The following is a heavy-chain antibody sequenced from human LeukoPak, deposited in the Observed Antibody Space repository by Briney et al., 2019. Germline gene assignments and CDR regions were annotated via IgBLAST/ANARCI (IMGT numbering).Heavy chain of an antibody. V-gene: IGHV3-9*01. Sequence: PGGSLRLSCAASGFTFDDYAMHWVRQASGKGLEWVSGISWNSGSIGYADSVKGRFTISRDNAKNSLYLQMNSLRAEDTALYYCAKDSSGYYSPYYYYYGMDVWGQGTTVTVSS. CDR3: AKDSSGYYSPYYYYYGMDV. CDR1: GFTFDDYA. D-gene: IGHD3-22*01. CDR2: ISWNSGSI. J-gene: IGHJ6*02.